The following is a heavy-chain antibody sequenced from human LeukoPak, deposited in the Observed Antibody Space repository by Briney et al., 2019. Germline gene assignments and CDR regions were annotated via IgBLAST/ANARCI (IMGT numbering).Heavy chain of an antibody. V-gene: IGHV3-30*18. CDR2: ISYDGSNK. D-gene: IGHD4-23*01. J-gene: IGHJ2*01. CDR1: GFTFTSYG. CDR3: AKEGVHGGNSNWYFDL. Sequence: QPGRSLRLSCSASGFTFTSYGMHWVRQAPGKGLEWVALISYDGSNKYHADSVKGRFTISRDSSKNTLYLQMNSLRAEDTAVYYCAKEGVHGGNSNWYFDLWGRGTLVTVSS.